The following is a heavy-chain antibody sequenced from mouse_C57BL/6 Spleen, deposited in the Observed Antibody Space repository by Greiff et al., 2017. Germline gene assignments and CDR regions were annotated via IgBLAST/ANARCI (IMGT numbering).Heavy chain of an antibody. D-gene: IGHD2-4*01. CDR2: IDPSDSET. J-gene: IGHJ3*01. Sequence: QVQLQQPGAELVRPGSSVKLSCKASGYTFTSYWMHWVQQRPIQGLEWIGNIDPSDSETHYNQKFKDKATLTVDKSFSTAYMQLISLTSEDSAVYYCASIYYDNGEAYWGQGTLVTVSA. CDR3: ASIYYDNGEAY. V-gene: IGHV1-52*01. CDR1: GYTFTSYW.